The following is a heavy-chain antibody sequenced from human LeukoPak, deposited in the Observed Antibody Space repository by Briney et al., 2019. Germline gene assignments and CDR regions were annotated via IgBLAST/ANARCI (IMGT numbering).Heavy chain of an antibody. CDR2: IYDSGST. CDR1: GYSISSGYY. V-gene: IGHV4-38-2*02. J-gene: IGHJ4*02. CDR3: ARGTRISGYGNY. Sequence: SETLSLTCTVSGYSISSGYYWGWIRQPPGKGLEWIGYIYDSGSTKYNPSLKSRVTISVDTSKNQFSLKLTSVTAADTAVYYCARGTRISGYGNYWGQGTLVTVSS. D-gene: IGHD5-12*01.